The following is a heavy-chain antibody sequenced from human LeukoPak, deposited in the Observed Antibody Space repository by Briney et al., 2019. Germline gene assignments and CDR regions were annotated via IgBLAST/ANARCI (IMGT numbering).Heavy chain of an antibody. CDR3: AKQGAARQDYYMDV. V-gene: IGHV1-69*06. CDR2: IIPVFGTA. Sequence: ASVKVSCKASGGSFSSYAISWVRQAPGKGREWVGRIIPVFGTANYAQKFQERVTITADIVSNTAYLEVTSLTSDDTAVYFCAKQGAARQDYYMDVWGNGTTVTVSS. CDR1: GGSFSSYA. J-gene: IGHJ6*03. D-gene: IGHD5-18*01.